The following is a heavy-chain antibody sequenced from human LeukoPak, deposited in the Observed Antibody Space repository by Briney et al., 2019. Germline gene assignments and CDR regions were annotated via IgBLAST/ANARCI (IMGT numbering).Heavy chain of an antibody. D-gene: IGHD6-25*01. CDR2: ISSDGTNK. J-gene: IGHJ4*02. CDR3: ARDRDRAADYYFDY. Sequence: GGSLRLSCTASGFTFSSYAMHWVRQAAGKGLECVSVISSDGTNKYYADSVKGRFTISRDNSKNTLYLQMNSLRAEDTALYYCARDRDRAADYYFDYWGQGTLVTVSS. V-gene: IGHV3-30-3*01. CDR1: GFTFSSYA.